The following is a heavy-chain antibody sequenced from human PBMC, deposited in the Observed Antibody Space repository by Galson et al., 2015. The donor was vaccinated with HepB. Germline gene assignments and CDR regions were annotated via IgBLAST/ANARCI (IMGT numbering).Heavy chain of an antibody. D-gene: IGHD3-10*01. V-gene: IGHV3-74*01. Sequence: SLRLSRAASGFTFSRYWMHWVRQAPGKGLVWVSRINSDGRSTSYADSVKGRFTISRDNAKNTMYLQMNRLRAEDTAVYYCARDQVLWFGSDEGGMDVWGQGTTVTVSS. CDR2: INSDGRST. J-gene: IGHJ6*02. CDR1: GFTFSRYW. CDR3: ARDQVLWFGSDEGGMDV.